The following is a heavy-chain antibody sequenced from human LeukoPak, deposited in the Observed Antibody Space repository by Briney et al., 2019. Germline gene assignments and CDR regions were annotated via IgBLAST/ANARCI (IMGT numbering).Heavy chain of an antibody. V-gene: IGHV3-11*01. Sequence: GGSLRLSCAASGFTFSDYYMSWIRQAPGKGLEWVSYISSSGSTIYYADSVKSRFTISRGNAKNSLYLQMNSLRAEDTASYHCARDRVRGDFNDAFDIWGQGTMVTVSS. CDR2: ISSSGSTI. J-gene: IGHJ3*02. CDR1: GFTFSDYY. D-gene: IGHD2-21*02. CDR3: ARDRVRGDFNDAFDI.